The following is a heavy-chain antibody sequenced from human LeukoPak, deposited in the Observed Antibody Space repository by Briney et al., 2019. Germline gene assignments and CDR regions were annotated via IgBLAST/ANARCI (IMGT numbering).Heavy chain of an antibody. V-gene: IGHV4-59*01. Sequence: SETLSLTCTVSGGSISSYYWSWIRQPPGKGLEWIGYIYYSGSTNYNPSLKSRVTISVDTSKNQFSLKLSSVAAADTAVYYCARQSRGDTHPGWFDPWGQGTLVTVSS. CDR1: GGSISSYY. CDR2: IYYSGST. CDR3: ARQSRGDTHPGWFDP. D-gene: IGHD3-10*01. J-gene: IGHJ5*02.